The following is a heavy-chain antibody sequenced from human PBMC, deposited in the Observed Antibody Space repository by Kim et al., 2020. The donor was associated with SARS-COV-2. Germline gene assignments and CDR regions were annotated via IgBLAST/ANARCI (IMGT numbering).Heavy chain of an antibody. V-gene: IGHV4-34*01. CDR2: INHSGST. J-gene: IGHJ6*02. Sequence: SETLSLTCAVYGGSFSGYYWSWIRQPPGKGLEWIGEINHSGSTNYNPSLKSRVTISVDTSKNQFSLKLSSVTAADTAVYYCARDPLRNYYYGMDVWGQGTTVTVSS. CDR1: GGSFSGYY. CDR3: ARDPLRNYYYGMDV. D-gene: IGHD3-10*01.